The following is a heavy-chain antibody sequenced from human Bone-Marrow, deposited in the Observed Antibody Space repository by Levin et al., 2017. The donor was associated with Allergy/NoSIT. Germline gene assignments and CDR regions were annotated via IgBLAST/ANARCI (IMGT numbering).Heavy chain of an antibody. J-gene: IGHJ4*02. D-gene: IGHD2-2*01. V-gene: IGHV3-23*01. CDR1: GFTFGSYA. CDR2: INDGGSIT. Sequence: GGSLRLSCAASGFTFGSYAMSWVRQAPGKGLEWVSSINDGGSITYYADSVKGRFTIARDNSKNTLLLQMNSLRAEDTAIYYCAKGHCSSTSCHGDFWGQGTLVTVSS. CDR3: AKGHCSSTSCHGDF.